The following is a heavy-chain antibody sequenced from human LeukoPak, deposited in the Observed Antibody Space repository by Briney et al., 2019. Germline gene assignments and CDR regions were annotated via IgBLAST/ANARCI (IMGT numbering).Heavy chain of an antibody. D-gene: IGHD5-24*01. CDR1: GGSISSYY. Sequence: SETLSLTCTVSGGSISSYYWSWIRQPAGKGLEWIGRIYTSGSTNYNPSLKSRVTISVDTSKNQFSLKLSSVTAADTAVYYCARGGDGYNWGAFDIWGQGTMVTVSS. CDR2: IYTSGST. CDR3: ARGGDGYNWGAFDI. J-gene: IGHJ3*02. V-gene: IGHV4-4*07.